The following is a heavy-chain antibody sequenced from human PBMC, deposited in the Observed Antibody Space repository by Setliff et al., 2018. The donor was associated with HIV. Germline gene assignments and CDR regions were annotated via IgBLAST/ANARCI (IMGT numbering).Heavy chain of an antibody. CDR3: ARDVDYTEAFDI. CDR1: GYTFTSYG. Sequence: ASVKVSCKASGYTFTSYGISWVRQAPGQGLEWMGWISAYNGNTNYAQKLQGRVTMTTDTSTSTAYIELRSLRSDNTAVYYRARDVDYTEAFDIWGQGTMVTVSS. J-gene: IGHJ3*02. D-gene: IGHD4-4*01. CDR2: ISAYNGNT. V-gene: IGHV1-18*01.